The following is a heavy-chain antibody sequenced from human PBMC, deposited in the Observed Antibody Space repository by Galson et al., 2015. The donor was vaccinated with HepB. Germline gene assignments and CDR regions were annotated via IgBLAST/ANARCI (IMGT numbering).Heavy chain of an antibody. CDR2: IWYDGSSQ. D-gene: IGHD3-22*01. CDR1: GFTFSSYG. J-gene: IGHJ2*01. CDR3: ARADYYESSGADWYFDL. Sequence: SLRLSCAASGFTFSSYGMHWVRQAPGKGLEWVAVIWYDGSSQYYGESVKGRFTISRDNSKSTLFLQMNSLRAEDTAVYYCARADYYESSGADWYFDLWGRGTLVTVSS. V-gene: IGHV3-33*01.